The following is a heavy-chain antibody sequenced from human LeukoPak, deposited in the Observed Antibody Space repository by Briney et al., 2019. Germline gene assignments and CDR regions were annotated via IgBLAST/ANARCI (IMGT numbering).Heavy chain of an antibody. CDR2: IVVGSGNT. D-gene: IGHD1-1*01. V-gene: IGHV1-58*02. Sequence: GASVKVSCKASGFTFTSSAMQWVRQARGQRLEWIGWIVVGSGNTNYAQKFQERVPITRDMSTSTAYMELSSLRSEDTAVYYCAADQGRTVRMDVWGQGTTVTVSS. J-gene: IGHJ6*02. CDR1: GFTFTSSA. CDR3: AADQGRTVRMDV.